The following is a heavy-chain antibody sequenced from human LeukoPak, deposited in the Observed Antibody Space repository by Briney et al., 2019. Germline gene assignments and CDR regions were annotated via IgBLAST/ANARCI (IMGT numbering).Heavy chain of an antibody. CDR1: GFTFSNYD. Sequence: GGSLRLSCAASGFTFSNYDMHWVRRATGKGLEWVSAISFAGDTYYAGSVKGRFTISRENGKNSLYLQMNSLRAEDTAVYHCTRWHYETSGYYPGNGMDVWGQGTTVIVSS. CDR3: TRWHYETSGYYPGNGMDV. CDR2: ISFAGDT. J-gene: IGHJ6*02. D-gene: IGHD3-22*01. V-gene: IGHV3-13*01.